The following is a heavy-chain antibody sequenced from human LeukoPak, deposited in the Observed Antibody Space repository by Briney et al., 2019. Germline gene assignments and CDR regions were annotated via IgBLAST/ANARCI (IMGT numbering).Heavy chain of an antibody. D-gene: IGHD3-9*01. CDR1: GYTFTDYA. CDR3: ARETIELWDY. Sequence: ASVKVSCKASGYTFTDYAMHWVRQAPGQGPEWMGWINPKSGGTKYAQKFQGRVTMTRDTSISTVYMELSRLTSDDTAVYYCARETIELWDYWGQGTLVTVSS. V-gene: IGHV1-2*02. J-gene: IGHJ4*02. CDR2: INPKSGGT.